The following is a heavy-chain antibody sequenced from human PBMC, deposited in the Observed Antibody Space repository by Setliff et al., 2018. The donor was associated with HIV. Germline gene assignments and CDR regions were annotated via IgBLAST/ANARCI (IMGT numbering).Heavy chain of an antibody. V-gene: IGHV3-23*01. CDR3: AKGGAYYETNGPYWDH. Sequence: PGESLKISCAASGFSFSRYAMGWVRQAPGKGLEWVSSLSGSGVTSYYADSVKGRFTISRDSSKNTLNLQMNSLRVEDTALYFCAKGGAYYETNGPYWDHWGQGTLVTVSS. J-gene: IGHJ4*02. CDR2: LSGSGVTS. D-gene: IGHD3-22*01. CDR1: GFSFSRYA.